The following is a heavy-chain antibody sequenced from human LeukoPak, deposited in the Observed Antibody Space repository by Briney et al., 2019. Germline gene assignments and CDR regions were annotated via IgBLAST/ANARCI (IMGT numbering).Heavy chain of an antibody. CDR3: ARAYCGGDCYLPKDFDY. V-gene: IGHV1-18*01. CDR1: GYTFTSYG. CDR2: ISAYNGNT. D-gene: IGHD2-21*02. Sequence: SVKLSCKASGYTFTSYGISWVRQAPGQGLEWMGWISAYNGNTNYAQKLQGRVTMTTDTSTSTAYMELRSLRSDDTAVYYCARAYCGGDCYLPKDFDYWGQGTLVTVSS. J-gene: IGHJ4*02.